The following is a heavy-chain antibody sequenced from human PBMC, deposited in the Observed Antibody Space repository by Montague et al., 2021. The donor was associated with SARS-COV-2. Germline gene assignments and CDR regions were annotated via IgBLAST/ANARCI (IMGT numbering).Heavy chain of an antibody. CDR3: ARGARQGYGFRLGSFDS. CDR1: GDSISTDNW. J-gene: IGHJ4*02. D-gene: IGHD3-10*01. V-gene: IGHV4-4*02. Sequence: SETLSLTCVVPGDSISTDNWWTWVRLPPGKGLEWVGEIYHTGSTKYKPSLKSRVTMSVDTSKNQFSLKLSSVTAADTAVYYCARGARQGYGFRLGSFDSWGQGTLVTVSS. CDR2: IYHTGST.